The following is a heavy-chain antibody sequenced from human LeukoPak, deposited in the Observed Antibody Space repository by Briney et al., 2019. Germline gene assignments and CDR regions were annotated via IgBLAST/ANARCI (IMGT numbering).Heavy chain of an antibody. CDR1: GFTFSSYS. V-gene: IGHV3-21*01. CDR3: ARGGSGSYLAY. J-gene: IGHJ4*02. Sequence: GGSLRLSCAASGFTFSSYSMDWVRQAPGKGLEWVSSISSSSSYIYYADSVKGRFTISRDNAKNSLYLQMNSLRAEDTAVYYCARGGSGSYLAYWGQGTLVTVSS. CDR2: ISSSSSYI. D-gene: IGHD3-10*01.